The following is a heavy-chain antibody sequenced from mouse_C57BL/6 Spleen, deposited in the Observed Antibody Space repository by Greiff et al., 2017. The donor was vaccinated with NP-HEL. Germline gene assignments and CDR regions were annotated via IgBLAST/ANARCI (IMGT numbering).Heavy chain of an antibody. V-gene: IGHV3-6*01. Sequence: EVQLQESGPGLVKPSQSLSLTCSVTGYSITSGYYWNWIRQFPGNKLEWMGYISYDGSNNYNPSLKNRISITRDTSKNQFFLKLNSVTTEDTAKCSGARGGRDSADPYAMDYWGQGTSVTVSS. J-gene: IGHJ4*01. D-gene: IGHD3-3*01. CDR1: GYSITSGYY. CDR2: ISYDGSN. CDR3: ARGGRDSADPYAMDY.